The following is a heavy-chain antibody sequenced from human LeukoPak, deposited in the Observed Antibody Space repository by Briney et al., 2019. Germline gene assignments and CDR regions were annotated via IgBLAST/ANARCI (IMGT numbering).Heavy chain of an antibody. V-gene: IGHV3-30-3*01. CDR2: ISYDGSNK. Sequence: PGRSLRLSCAASGFTFSSYAMHWVRQAPGKGLEWVAVISYDGSNKYYADSVKGRFTISRDNSKNTLYLQMNSLRAEDTAVYYCAKETYYYDSSGYYYPSSPVDYWGQGTLVTVSS. D-gene: IGHD3-22*01. CDR3: AKETYYYDSSGYYYPSSPVDY. CDR1: GFTFSSYA. J-gene: IGHJ4*02.